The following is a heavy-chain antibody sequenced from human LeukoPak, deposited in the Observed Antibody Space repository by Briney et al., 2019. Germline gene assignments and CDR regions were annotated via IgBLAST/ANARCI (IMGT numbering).Heavy chain of an antibody. CDR1: GGTFSGYA. CDR3: ARKRRGNNWFDP. Sequence: SVKVPCKASGGTFSGYAISWVRHAPGQGLEWMGGIIPIFGTANYAQKFQGRVTITTDESTSTAYMELSSLRSEDTAVYYCARKRRGNNWFDPWGQGTLVTVSS. D-gene: IGHD3-16*01. CDR2: IIPIFGTA. V-gene: IGHV1-69*05. J-gene: IGHJ5*02.